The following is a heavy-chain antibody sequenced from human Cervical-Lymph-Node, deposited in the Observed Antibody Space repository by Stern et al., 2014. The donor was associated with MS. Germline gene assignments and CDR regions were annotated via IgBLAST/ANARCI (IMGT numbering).Heavy chain of an antibody. D-gene: IGHD3-10*01. J-gene: IGHJ4*02. V-gene: IGHV3-30*18. CDR3: VKRGITEVRGVRLGDY. Sequence: VQLVESGGGVVQPGRSLRLTCTVSGFTFSSYGMHWVRQAPGKGLEWVSVISYDRSDTYYAESVKGRFTISRDNTKNTLYLEMRRLRREDTAVYYCVKRGITEVRGVRLGDYWGPGTLVIVSS. CDR1: GFTFSSYG. CDR2: ISYDRSDT.